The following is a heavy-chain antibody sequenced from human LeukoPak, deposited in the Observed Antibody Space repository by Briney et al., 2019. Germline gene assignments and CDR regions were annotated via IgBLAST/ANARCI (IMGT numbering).Heavy chain of an antibody. CDR2: IYYSGTT. Sequence: PSETLSLTCTVSGGSISSSSHSWGWIRQPPGKGLEWIGSIYYSGTTYYNPSLKSRVTMSVDTSKNQLSLKLRSVTAAETAVYYCAQSLGSSSWYGNWFDTWGQGTLVTVSS. CDR1: GGSISSSSHS. V-gene: IGHV4-39*01. CDR3: AQSLGSSSWYGNWFDT. J-gene: IGHJ5*02. D-gene: IGHD6-13*01.